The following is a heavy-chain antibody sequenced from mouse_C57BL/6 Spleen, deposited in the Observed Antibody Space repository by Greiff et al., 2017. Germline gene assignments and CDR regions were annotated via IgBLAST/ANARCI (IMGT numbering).Heavy chain of an antibody. CDR3: ARSSGGRECCDY. CDR1: GFTFTDYY. CDR2: IRNTANGYTT. D-gene: IGHD3-1*01. J-gene: IGHJ2*01. Sequence: EVMLVESGGGLVQPGGSLSLSCAASGFTFTDYYMSWVRQPPGKALEWLGFIRNTANGYTTEYSASVKGRFTISRDNSQSILYLQMNALRAEDSATYYCARSSGGRECCDYWGQGTTLTVSS. V-gene: IGHV7-3*01.